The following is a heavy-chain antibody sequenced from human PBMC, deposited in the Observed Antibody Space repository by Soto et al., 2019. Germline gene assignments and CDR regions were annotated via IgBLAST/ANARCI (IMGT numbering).Heavy chain of an antibody. CDR2: ISAYNGNT. V-gene: IGHV1-18*01. D-gene: IGHD1-26*01. J-gene: IGHJ4*02. CDR1: GYTFTSYG. Sequence: ASVKVSCRASGYTFTSYGISWVRQAPGQGLEWMGWISAYNGNTNYAQKLQGRVTMTTDTSTSTAYMELRSLRSDDTAVYSCARVIVGPTKDYWGPGTLVTVSS. CDR3: ARVIVGPTKDY.